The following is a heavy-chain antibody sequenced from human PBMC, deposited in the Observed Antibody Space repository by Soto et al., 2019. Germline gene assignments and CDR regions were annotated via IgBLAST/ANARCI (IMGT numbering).Heavy chain of an antibody. CDR2: IYYSGST. CDR3: AREVRIAVAGTPVGYFDY. Sequence: LLPIPLTCTVSGGNIINRCYYWSRINKHPGKGLEWIGYIYYSGSTYYNPSLKSRVTISVDTSKNQFSLKLSSVTAADTAVYYCAREVRIAVAGTPVGYFDYWGQGTLVTVSS. J-gene: IGHJ4*02. D-gene: IGHD6-19*01. CDR1: GGNIINRCYY. V-gene: IGHV4-31*03.